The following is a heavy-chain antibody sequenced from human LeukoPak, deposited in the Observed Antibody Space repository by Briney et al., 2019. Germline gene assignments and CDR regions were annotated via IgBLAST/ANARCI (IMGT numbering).Heavy chain of an antibody. V-gene: IGHV4-30-4*01. CDR3: ARDNYYYDSSGYYYPRDYYYGMDV. D-gene: IGHD3-22*01. Sequence: SGTLSLTCTVSGGSISSGDYYWSWIRQPPGKGLEWIGYIYYSGSTYYNPSLKSRVTISVDTSKNQFSLKLSSVTAADTAVYYCARDNYYYDSSGYYYPRDYYYGMDVWGQGTTVTVSS. J-gene: IGHJ6*02. CDR2: IYYSGST. CDR1: GGSISSGDYY.